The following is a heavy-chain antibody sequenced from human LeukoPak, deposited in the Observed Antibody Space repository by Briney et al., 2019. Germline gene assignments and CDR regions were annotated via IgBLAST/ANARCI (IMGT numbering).Heavy chain of an antibody. Sequence: ASVKVSCTVSGYSLTELSMHWVRQAPGKGVEWMGGFDPEQGKTRYAQKFQDRVILTEETARDTVYMDRSGLTYEDTAVYFCATEGRGANYWYFDLWGRGTLVTVSS. CDR2: FDPEQGKT. D-gene: IGHD3-10*01. V-gene: IGHV1-24*01. J-gene: IGHJ2*01. CDR1: GYSLTELS. CDR3: ATEGRGANYWYFDL.